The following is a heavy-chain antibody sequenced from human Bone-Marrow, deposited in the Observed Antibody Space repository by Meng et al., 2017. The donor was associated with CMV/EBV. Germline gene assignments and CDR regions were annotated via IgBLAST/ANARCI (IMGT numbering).Heavy chain of an antibody. CDR1: GLDFSNYG. D-gene: IGHD7-27*01. V-gene: IGHV3-30*03. CDR3: ARDKWGPYYYYYYGMDV. CDR2: ISYDGSNK. J-gene: IGHJ6*02. Sequence: GESLKISCVTSGLDFSNYGMNWVRQAPGKGLEWVAVISYDGSNKYYADSVKGRFTISRDNSKNTLYLQMNSLRAEDTAVYYCARDKWGPYYYYYYGMDVWGQGNTVNV.